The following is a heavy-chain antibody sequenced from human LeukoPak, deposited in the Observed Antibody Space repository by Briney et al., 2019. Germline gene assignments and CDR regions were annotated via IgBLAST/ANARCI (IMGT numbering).Heavy chain of an antibody. CDR1: GFTFSSYW. Sequence: GGSLRLSCAASGFTFSSYWMSWVRQAPGKGLEWVANIKQDGSEKYYVDSVKGRFTISRDNAKNSLYLQVSSLRAEDTAVYYCARGVGRVRGVPIDYCGQGTLVTVSS. V-gene: IGHV3-7*01. CDR3: ARGVGRVRGVPIDY. D-gene: IGHD3-10*01. J-gene: IGHJ4*02. CDR2: IKQDGSEK.